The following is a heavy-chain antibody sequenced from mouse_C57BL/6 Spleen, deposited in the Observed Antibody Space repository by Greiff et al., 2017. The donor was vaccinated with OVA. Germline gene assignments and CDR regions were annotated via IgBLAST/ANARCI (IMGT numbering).Heavy chain of an antibody. CDR1: GYTFTSYW. J-gene: IGHJ2*01. CDR3: ARGPIYDGYYEF. V-gene: IGHV1-64*01. D-gene: IGHD2-3*01. Sequence: QVQLQQPGAELVKPGASVKLSCKASGYTFTSYWMHWVKQRPGQGLEWIGMIHPNSGSTNYNEKFKSKATMTVDKSSSTAYMQLSSLTSEDSAVYYCARGPIYDGYYEFWGQGTTLTVSS. CDR2: IHPNSGST.